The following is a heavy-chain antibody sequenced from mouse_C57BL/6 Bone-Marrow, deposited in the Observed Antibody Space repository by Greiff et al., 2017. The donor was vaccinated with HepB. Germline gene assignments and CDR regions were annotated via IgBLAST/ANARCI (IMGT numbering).Heavy chain of an antibody. V-gene: IGHV1-82*01. CDR3: ARWEDYGSSRFDY. Sequence: VQVVESGPELVKPGASVKISCKASGYAFSSSWMNWVKQRPGKGLEWIGRIYPGDGDTNYNGKFKGKATLTADKSSSTAYMQLSSLTSEDSAVYFCARWEDYGSSRFDYWGQGTTLTVSS. CDR1: GYAFSSSW. J-gene: IGHJ2*01. CDR2: IYPGDGDT. D-gene: IGHD1-1*01.